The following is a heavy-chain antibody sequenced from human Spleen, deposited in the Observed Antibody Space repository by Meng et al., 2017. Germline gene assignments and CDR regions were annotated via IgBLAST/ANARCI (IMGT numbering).Heavy chain of an antibody. J-gene: IGHJ6*02. CDR2: SYQSGST. Sequence: SETLSLTCAVSGYSISSGYNCGWIRQSPGKGLEWIGSSYQSGSTYYNPSLKGRVTISADTSKNQFSLKLTSVTAGDTAVYYCARGAVVTLIFYHAMDVWGQGTTVTVSS. V-gene: IGHV4-38-2*01. CDR1: GYSISSGYN. D-gene: IGHD2-21*02. CDR3: ARGAVVTLIFYHAMDV.